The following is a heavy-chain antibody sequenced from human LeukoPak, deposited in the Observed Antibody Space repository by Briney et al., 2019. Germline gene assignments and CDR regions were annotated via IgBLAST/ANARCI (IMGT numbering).Heavy chain of an antibody. Sequence: GESLKISCKGSGYSFTSYWISWVRQMPEKGLEWMGIIYPGDSDTRYSPSFQGQVTISADKSISTAYLQWSSLKASDTAMYYCARFPFTFGGVPYYFDYWGQGTLVTVSS. CDR1: GYSFTSYW. V-gene: IGHV5-51*01. J-gene: IGHJ4*02. D-gene: IGHD3-16*01. CDR2: IYPGDSDT. CDR3: ARFPFTFGGVPYYFDY.